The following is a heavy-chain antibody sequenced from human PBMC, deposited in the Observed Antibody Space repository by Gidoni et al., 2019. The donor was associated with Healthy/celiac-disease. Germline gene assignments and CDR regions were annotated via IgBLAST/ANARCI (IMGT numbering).Heavy chain of an antibody. CDR3: TRGGQRERSEPGAVIPPDYYYYMDV. CDR1: GGTFSSYA. V-gene: IGHV1-69*06. D-gene: IGHD3-16*02. J-gene: IGHJ6*03. Sequence: QVQLVQSGAEVKKPGSSVKVSCKASGGTFSSYAISWVRQAPGQGLEWMGGSIPIFGTANYAQKFQGRVTITADKSTSTAYMELSSLRSEDTAVYYCTRGGQRERSEPGAVIPPDYYYYMDVWGKGTTVTVSS. CDR2: SIPIFGTA.